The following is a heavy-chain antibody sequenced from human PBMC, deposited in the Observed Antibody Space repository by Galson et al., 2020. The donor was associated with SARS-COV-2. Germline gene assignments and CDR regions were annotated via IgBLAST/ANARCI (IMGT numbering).Heavy chain of an antibody. CDR1: GFPFSTYA. Sequence: GESLKISFAASGFPFSTYAMHWVRQAPGKGLEWVAAISYDGSYKHDVDSLKGRFTISRDNSKNTLYLQMNSLRPEDTAVYYCASSPSIAGSGTRFSFQHWGQGTLVTVSS. CDR2: ISYDGSYK. CDR3: ASSPSIAGSGTRFSFQH. J-gene: IGHJ1*01. V-gene: IGHV3-30*01. D-gene: IGHD6-6*01.